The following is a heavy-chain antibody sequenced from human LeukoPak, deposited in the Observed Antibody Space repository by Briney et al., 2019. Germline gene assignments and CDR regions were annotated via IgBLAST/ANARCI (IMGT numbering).Heavy chain of an antibody. V-gene: IGHV4-38-2*01. D-gene: IGHD3-22*01. CDR2: IYHSGST. Sequence: SETLSLTCAVSGYSISSGYYRGWIRQPPGKGLEWIGSIYHSGSTYYNPSLKSRVTISVDTSKNQFSLKLSSVTAADTAVYYCARMYVPFYDTSGYYLDYWGQGTLVTVSS. J-gene: IGHJ4*02. CDR3: ARMYVPFYDTSGYYLDY. CDR1: GYSISSGYY.